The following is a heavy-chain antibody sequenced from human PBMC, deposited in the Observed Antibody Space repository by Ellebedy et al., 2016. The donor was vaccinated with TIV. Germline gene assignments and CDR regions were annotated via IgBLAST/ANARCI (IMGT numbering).Heavy chain of an antibody. CDR1: GFAFSNYW. CDR3: ARDPSSAAAFDI. V-gene: IGHV3-74*01. Sequence: GESLKISXAASGFAFSNYWMHWVRLAPGKGLVWVSRIDNDGSDTTYADSVRGRFTISRDNAKNSLYLQMNSLRAEDTAVYYCARDPSSAAAFDIWGQGTMVTVSS. CDR2: IDNDGSDT. J-gene: IGHJ3*02. D-gene: IGHD1-26*01.